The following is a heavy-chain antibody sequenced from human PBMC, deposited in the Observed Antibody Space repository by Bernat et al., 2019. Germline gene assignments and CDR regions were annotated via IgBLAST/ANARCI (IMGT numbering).Heavy chain of an antibody. CDR1: GITFSNYA. J-gene: IGHJ4*02. Sequence: EVQLLESGGGLVQPGGSLRLSCAASGITFSNYATSWVRQAPGKGLEWVSAISGSGGNTYYADSVKGRFTISRDNSKNTLYLQMNSLRAEDTAVYYCAKDYYDSSAYYYYFDYWGQGTLVTVSS. CDR3: AKDYYDSSAYYYYFDY. V-gene: IGHV3-23*01. D-gene: IGHD3-22*01. CDR2: ISGSGGNT.